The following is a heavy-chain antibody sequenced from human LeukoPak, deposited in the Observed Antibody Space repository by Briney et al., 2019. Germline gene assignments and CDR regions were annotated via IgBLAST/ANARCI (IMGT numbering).Heavy chain of an antibody. CDR2: MNPNSGNT. Sequence: ASVKVSCKASGYTFTSYDINWVRQATGQGLEWMGWMNPNSGNTGYAPKFQGRVTITRNTSISTAYMELSRLRSEDTAVYYCARGTAHTIFGVVMDRNSFDIWGQGTMVTVSS. J-gene: IGHJ3*02. CDR3: ARGTAHTIFGVVMDRNSFDI. V-gene: IGHV1-8*03. D-gene: IGHD3-3*01. CDR1: GYTFTSYD.